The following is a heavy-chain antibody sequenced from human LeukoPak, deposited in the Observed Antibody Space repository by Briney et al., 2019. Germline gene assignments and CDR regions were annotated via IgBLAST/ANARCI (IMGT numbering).Heavy chain of an antibody. CDR3: AKVVTKWELLYFDY. J-gene: IGHJ4*02. V-gene: IGHV3-23*01. CDR2: ISDRGYST. CDR1: GVTFSNYG. Sequence: PGGSLRLSCAASGVTFSNYGMSWVRQAPGKGLEWVSVISDRGYSTHSADSVKGRFTISRDNSKNTLYLQMNSLRAEDTALYYCAKVVTKWELLYFDYWGQGILVTVSS. D-gene: IGHD1-26*01.